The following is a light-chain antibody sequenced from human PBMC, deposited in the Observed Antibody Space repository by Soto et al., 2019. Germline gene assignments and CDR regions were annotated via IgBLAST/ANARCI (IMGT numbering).Light chain of an antibody. J-gene: IGKJ1*01. Sequence: EIVMTQSPATLSVSPGERATLSCRASQSVSSNLAWYQQKPGQAPRLLIYGASTRATGIPARFSSSGSGTEFTLTCSSLQAEDFAVHYCQHYNNWPPWTFCQGTKVEIK. CDR3: QHYNNWPPWT. CDR1: QSVSSN. V-gene: IGKV3-15*01. CDR2: GAS.